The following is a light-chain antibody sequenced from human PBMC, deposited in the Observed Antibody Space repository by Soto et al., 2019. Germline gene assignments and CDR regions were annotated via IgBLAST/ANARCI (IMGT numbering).Light chain of an antibody. Sequence: QPVLTQPPSASGTPGQRVTISCSGSSSNIGINAVNWYQQLPGTAPKLVIYDNNQRPSGVPDRFSGSKSGISASLAISGLHSEDEADYSCAAWDDSLNGLVFGTGTKLTVL. J-gene: IGLJ1*01. V-gene: IGLV1-44*01. CDR3: AAWDDSLNGLV. CDR1: SSNIGINA. CDR2: DNN.